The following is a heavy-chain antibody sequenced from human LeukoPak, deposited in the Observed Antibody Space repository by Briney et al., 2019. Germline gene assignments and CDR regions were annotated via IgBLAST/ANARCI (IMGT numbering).Heavy chain of an antibody. CDR1: GYTFTSYG. Sequence: ASVKVSCKASGYTFTSYGISWVRQAPGQGLEWMGWISAYNGNTNYAQKLQGRVTMTTDTSTSTACMELRSLRSDDTAVYYCARDRGNYYGSGSYYKIPEGAFDIWGQGTMVTVSS. CDR3: ARDRGNYYGSGSYYKIPEGAFDI. V-gene: IGHV1-18*01. D-gene: IGHD3-10*01. J-gene: IGHJ3*02. CDR2: ISAYNGNT.